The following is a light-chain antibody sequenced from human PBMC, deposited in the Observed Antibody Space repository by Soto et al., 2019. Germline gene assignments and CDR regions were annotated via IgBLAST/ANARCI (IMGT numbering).Light chain of an antibody. Sequence: AIQLTQSPSSLSASVGDRVTITCRASQGISSALAWYQQKPGKAAKLLIYDASSLESGVPSRFSGSGSGTDFTLTISSLQPEYFATYYCQQFNSYPLTFGQGTKVEIK. J-gene: IGKJ1*01. V-gene: IGKV1-13*02. CDR3: QQFNSYPLT. CDR2: DAS. CDR1: QGISSA.